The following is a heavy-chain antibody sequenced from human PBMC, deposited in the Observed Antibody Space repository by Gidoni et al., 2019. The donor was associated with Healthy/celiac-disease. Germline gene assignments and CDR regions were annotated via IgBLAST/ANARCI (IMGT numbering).Heavy chain of an antibody. J-gene: IGHJ6*02. D-gene: IGHD5-12*01. Sequence: QVQLVESGGVVVQPGRSLRLSGAASGFTFSSYGMHWVRQAPGKGMEWVAVISSDGSNKYYADPGKGRFTISRDNSKNTLYLQMNSRRAEDTAVYYCAKSGYDFRHYYYYGMDVWGQGTTVTVSS. CDR3: AKSGYDFRHYYYYGMDV. V-gene: IGHV3-30*18. CDR1: GFTFSSYG. CDR2: ISSDGSNK.